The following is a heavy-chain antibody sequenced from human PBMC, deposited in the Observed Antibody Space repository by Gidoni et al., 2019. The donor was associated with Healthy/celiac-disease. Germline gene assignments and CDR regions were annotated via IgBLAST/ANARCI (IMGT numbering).Heavy chain of an antibody. CDR3: ARDRSNYDFWSGYLFDP. CDR1: GGSIRSSNW. Sequence: QVQLQESGPGLVKPSGTLSLTCAVSGGSIRSSNWWSWVRQPPGKGLEWIGEIYHSGSTNYNPSLKSRVTISVDKSKNQFSLKLSSVTAADTAVYYCARDRSNYDFWSGYLFDPWGQGTLVTVSS. CDR2: IYHSGST. V-gene: IGHV4-4*02. J-gene: IGHJ5*02. D-gene: IGHD3-3*01.